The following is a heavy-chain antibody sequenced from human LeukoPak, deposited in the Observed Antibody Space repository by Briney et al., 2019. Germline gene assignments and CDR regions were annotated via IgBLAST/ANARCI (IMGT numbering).Heavy chain of an antibody. CDR3: ARDYSGSYFLRAIDI. D-gene: IGHD1-26*01. CDR1: GFTFSSYS. CDR2: ISSSSSTI. Sequence: GGSLRLSCAASGFTFSSYSMNWVRQAPGKGLEWVSYISSSSSTIYYADSVKGRFTIYRDNAKNSLYLQMNSLRAEDTAVYYCARDYSGSYFLRAIDIWGQGTMVTVSS. V-gene: IGHV3-48*01. J-gene: IGHJ3*02.